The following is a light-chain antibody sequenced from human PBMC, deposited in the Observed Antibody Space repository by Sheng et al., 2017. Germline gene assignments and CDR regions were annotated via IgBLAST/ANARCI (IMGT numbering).Light chain of an antibody. CDR1: SSNIGTNS. Sequence: QSVLTQPPSTSVTPGQTVTISCSGSSSNIGTNSVNWYQQLPGTAPKLLIHTNNQRPSGVPNRFSGSKSGTSASLAISGLQSEDEADYSCAAWDDSLNGPVFGGGTRLAVL. J-gene: IGLJ3*02. V-gene: IGLV1-44*01. CDR2: TNN. CDR3: AAWDDSLNGPV.